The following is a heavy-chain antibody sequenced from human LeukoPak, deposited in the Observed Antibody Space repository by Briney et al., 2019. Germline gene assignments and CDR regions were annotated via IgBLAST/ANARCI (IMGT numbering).Heavy chain of an antibody. Sequence: PGGSLRLSCAASGFTFRSYGIHWVRQAPGKGLEWVAFIRSDGSDKYYADSVKGRFTISRDNSKNTVYLQMNSLRAEDTAVYYCAKDPYSSSLDYWGQGTLVTVSS. V-gene: IGHV3-30*02. CDR3: AKDPYSSSLDY. CDR2: IRSDGSDK. J-gene: IGHJ4*02. CDR1: GFTFRSYG. D-gene: IGHD6-13*01.